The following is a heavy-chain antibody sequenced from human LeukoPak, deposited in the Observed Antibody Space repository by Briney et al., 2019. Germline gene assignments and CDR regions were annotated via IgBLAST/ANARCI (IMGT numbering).Heavy chain of an antibody. Sequence: ASVKVSCKGSGYTFTDYYMHLMQHAPGKGLGWMGLVDPEDGETTNAAKFQGRVTITANTSTDTAYMELSSRRSEDTAVNYCATSSVGATHFDYWGQGTLVTVSS. V-gene: IGHV1-69-2*01. CDR3: ATSSVGATHFDY. D-gene: IGHD1-26*01. J-gene: IGHJ4*02. CDR1: GYTFTDYY. CDR2: VDPEDGET.